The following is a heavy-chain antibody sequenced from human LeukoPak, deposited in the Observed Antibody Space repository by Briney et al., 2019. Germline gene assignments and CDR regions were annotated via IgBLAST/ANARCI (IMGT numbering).Heavy chain of an antibody. CDR1: GFTFSSYA. CDR3: AKAYYDSSGYYNFDY. J-gene: IGHJ4*02. D-gene: IGHD3-22*01. V-gene: IGHV3-23*01. CDR2: ISGSGGST. Sequence: PGGSLRLSCAASGFTFSSYAMSWVRQAPGKGLEWVSAISGSGGSTYYADSVKGRFTISRDNSKNTLYLQMNSLRAENTAVYYCAKAYYDSSGYYNFDYWGQGTLVTVSS.